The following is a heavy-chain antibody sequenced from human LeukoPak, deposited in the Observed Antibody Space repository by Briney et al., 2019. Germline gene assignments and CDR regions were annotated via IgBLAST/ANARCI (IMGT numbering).Heavy chain of an antibody. Sequence: GGSLRLSCAASGFTFSNYWMSWVRQAPGKGLEWLANINQDGSEMYYVDSVKGRFTISRDNGKNSLYLQMNSLRAEDTAVYYCASEIRYCSGGTCYSDYFDNWGQGTLVTVSS. J-gene: IGHJ4*02. D-gene: IGHD2-15*01. CDR1: GFTFSNYW. V-gene: IGHV3-7*01. CDR3: ASEIRYCSGGTCYSDYFDN. CDR2: INQDGSEM.